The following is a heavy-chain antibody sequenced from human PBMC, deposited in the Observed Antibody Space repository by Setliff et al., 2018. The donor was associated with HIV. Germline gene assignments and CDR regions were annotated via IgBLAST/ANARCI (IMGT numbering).Heavy chain of an antibody. Sequence: PSETLSLTCTVSGDSISSSRSFWGWIRQPPGKGLEWVGSIYYNGNTFYNQSLQSRVTISLDTSKNQSSLELRSVTAADTAVYYCAPRHHKYGFLWGQGTLVTVSS. J-gene: IGHJ4*02. CDR1: GDSISSSRSF. CDR3: APRHHKYGFL. D-gene: IGHD3-10*01. V-gene: IGHV4-39*07. CDR2: IYYNGNT.